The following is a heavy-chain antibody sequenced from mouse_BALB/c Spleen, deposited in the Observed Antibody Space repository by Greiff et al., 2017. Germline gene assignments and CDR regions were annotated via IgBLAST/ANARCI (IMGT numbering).Heavy chain of an antibody. Sequence: DVKLVESGGGLVKPGGSLKLSCAASGFAFSSYDMSWVRQTPEKRLEWVAYISSGGGSTYYPDTVKGRFTISRDNAKNTLYLQMSSLKSEDTAMYYCARGTVGYYAMDYWGQGTSVTVSS. V-gene: IGHV5-12-1*01. J-gene: IGHJ4*01. CDR1: GFAFSSYD. D-gene: IGHD1-1*01. CDR3: ARGTVGYYAMDY. CDR2: ISSGGGST.